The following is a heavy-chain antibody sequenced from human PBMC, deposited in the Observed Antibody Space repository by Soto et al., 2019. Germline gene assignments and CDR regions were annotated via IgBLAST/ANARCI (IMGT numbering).Heavy chain of an antibody. V-gene: IGHV4-4*02. Sequence: QVQLQESGPGLVKPSGTLSLTCAVSGGSISSSNWWSWVRQPPGKGLEWIGEIDHSGSTNYNPSLKGRVTRSVDKSKDEGSLTLSAGTAAGTAVYYCAVTTVTTYFDYLGQGTLVTVSS. CDR1: GGSISSSNW. D-gene: IGHD4-17*01. J-gene: IGHJ4*02. CDR3: AVTTVTTYFDY. CDR2: IDHSGST.